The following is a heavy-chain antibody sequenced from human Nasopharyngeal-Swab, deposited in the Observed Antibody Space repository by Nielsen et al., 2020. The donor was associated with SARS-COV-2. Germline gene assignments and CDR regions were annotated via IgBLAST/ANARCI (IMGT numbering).Heavy chain of an antibody. Sequence: ASVKVSCKASGYTFTSYAMNWVRPAPGQGPEWMGWINTNTGNPTYAQGFTGRFVFSLDTSVSTAYLQISSLKAEDTAVYYCARDRITMVRGAFDYWGQGTLVTVSS. V-gene: IGHV7-4-1*02. D-gene: IGHD3-10*01. CDR1: GYTFTSYA. CDR2: INTNTGNP. J-gene: IGHJ4*02. CDR3: ARDRITMVRGAFDY.